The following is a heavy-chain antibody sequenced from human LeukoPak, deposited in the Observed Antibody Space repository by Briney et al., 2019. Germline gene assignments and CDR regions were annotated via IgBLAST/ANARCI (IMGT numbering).Heavy chain of an antibody. J-gene: IGHJ4*02. CDR2: INSDGSST. CDR1: GFTFSSYW. V-gene: IGHV3-74*01. CDR3: ALMVRGFTFDY. Sequence: GGSLRLSCAASGFTFSSYWMHWVRQAPGKGLVWVSRINSDGSSTNYADSVKGRFTISRDNAKNTLYLQMNSLRAEDTAVYYCALMVRGFTFDYWGQGTLVTVSS. D-gene: IGHD3-10*01.